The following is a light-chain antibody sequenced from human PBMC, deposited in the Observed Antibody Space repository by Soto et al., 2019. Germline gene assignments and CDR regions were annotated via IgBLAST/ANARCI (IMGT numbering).Light chain of an antibody. Sequence: EMVMTQSPATLSVSPGERATLSCRASQSVSSDLAWYQQKPGQAPRLLIYDASTRATGISARFSGSGSGTEFTLTINSLQSEDFAVYYCQQYDYWPPITFGQGTRLEI. V-gene: IGKV3-15*01. CDR1: QSVSSD. J-gene: IGKJ5*01. CDR3: QQYDYWPPIT. CDR2: DAS.